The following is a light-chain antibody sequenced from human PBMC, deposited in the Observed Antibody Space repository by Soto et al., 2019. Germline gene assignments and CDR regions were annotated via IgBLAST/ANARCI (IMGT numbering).Light chain of an antibody. Sequence: EIVMTQSPVTLYVSPGARATLSCSASQTVTAHLAWYQQKPGQATRLLIYGASTRATGIPARFSASGSGTEFTLTISSRQSDDFAVDYCQQYYKWPRTFGQGTKLEIK. CDR1: QTVTAH. J-gene: IGKJ2*02. CDR3: QQYYKWPRT. V-gene: IGKV3-15*01. CDR2: GAS.